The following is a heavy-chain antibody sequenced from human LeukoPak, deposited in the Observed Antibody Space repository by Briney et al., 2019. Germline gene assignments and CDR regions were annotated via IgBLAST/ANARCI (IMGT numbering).Heavy chain of an antibody. D-gene: IGHD3-3*01. J-gene: IGHJ4*02. Sequence: PGGSLRLSCAASGFTFSSYAMHWVRQAPGKGLEWVAVISYDGSNKYYADSVKGRFTISRDNSKNTLYLQMNSLRAEDTAVYYCARDPYWEIFGVVTLDYWGQGTLVTVSS. V-gene: IGHV3-30-3*01. CDR1: GFTFSSYA. CDR2: ISYDGSNK. CDR3: ARDPYWEIFGVVTLDY.